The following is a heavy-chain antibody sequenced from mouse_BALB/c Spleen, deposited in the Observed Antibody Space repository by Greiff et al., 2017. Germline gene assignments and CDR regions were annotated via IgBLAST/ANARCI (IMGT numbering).Heavy chain of an antibody. CDR1: GFNIKDYY. CDR2: FVTENGDT. V-gene: IGHV14-4*02. J-gene: IGHJ2*01. D-gene: IGHD2-4*01. Sequence: VQLQQSGAELVRSGASVKLSCTASGFNIKDYYMYWVKQRPEQGLVWIGWFVTENGDTEYAPKFQGKATMTADTSSNTAYLQLSSLTSEDTAVYYCNARYDYDVKNFDYWGQGTTLTVSS. CDR3: NARYDYDVKNFDY.